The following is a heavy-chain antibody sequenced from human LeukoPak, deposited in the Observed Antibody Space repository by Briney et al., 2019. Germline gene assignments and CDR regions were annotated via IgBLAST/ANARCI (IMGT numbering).Heavy chain of an antibody. J-gene: IGHJ5*02. CDR3: ARGSRLSHFDRQINSRLMNWFDP. V-gene: IGHV4-34*01. CDR2: INHSGST. D-gene: IGHD3-9*01. Sequence: SETLSLTCAVYGGSFSGYYWSWIRQPPGKGLEWIGEINHSGSTNYNPSLKSRVTISVDTSKNQFSLKLSSVTAADTAVYYCARGSRLSHFDRQINSRLMNWFDPWGQGTLVTVSS. CDR1: GGSFSGYY.